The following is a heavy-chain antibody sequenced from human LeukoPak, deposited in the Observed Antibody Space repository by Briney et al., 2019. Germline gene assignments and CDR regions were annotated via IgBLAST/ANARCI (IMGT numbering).Heavy chain of an antibody. CDR1: GITFSSHG. D-gene: IGHD3-22*01. CDR2: ISYNSNYI. CDR3: ARADYYETSGPFGY. V-gene: IGHV3-21*01. Sequence: GGSLRLSCAGSGITFSSHGMNWVRQAPGKGLEWVSFISYNSNYIFYADSVKGRFTISRDNAKNSLYLQMNSLRAEDTAVYYCARADYYETSGPFGYWGQGTLVIISS. J-gene: IGHJ4*02.